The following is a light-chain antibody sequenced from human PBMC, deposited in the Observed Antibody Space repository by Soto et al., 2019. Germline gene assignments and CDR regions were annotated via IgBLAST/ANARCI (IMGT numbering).Light chain of an antibody. V-gene: IGKV3-11*01. CDR3: QQRSNWPPIT. CDR1: QSVSSY. Sequence: EIVLTQSPATLSLSPGARAPLSCRARQSVSSYLAWYPQQPGQAPRLLIYDASNRATGIPARFSGSGSGTDFTLTISSLEPEDFAVYYCQQRSNWPPITFGQGTRLEIK. J-gene: IGKJ5*01. CDR2: DAS.